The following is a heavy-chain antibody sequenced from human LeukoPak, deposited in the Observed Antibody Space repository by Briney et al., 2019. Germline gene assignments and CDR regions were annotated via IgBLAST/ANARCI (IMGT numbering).Heavy chain of an antibody. D-gene: IGHD3-10*01. CDR2: ISYDGSNK. J-gene: IGHJ4*02. CDR1: GFTFDNYA. CDR3: ARGFAGLLWFGEFFDY. V-gene: IGHV3-30-3*01. Sequence: GGSLRLSCTASGFTFDNYAMIWVRQAPGKGLEWVAVISYDGSNKYYADSVKGRFTISRDNSKNTLYLQMNSLRAEDTAVYYCARGFAGLLWFGEFFDYWGQGTLVTVSS.